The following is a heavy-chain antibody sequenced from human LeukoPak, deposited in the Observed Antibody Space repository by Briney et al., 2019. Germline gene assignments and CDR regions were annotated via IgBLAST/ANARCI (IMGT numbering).Heavy chain of an antibody. Sequence: PGGSLRLSCAASGFTFSSYSMNWARQAPGKGLEWVANMKGDGSEIHYVDSVKGRFTISRDNARNSLFLQMNGLRPEDTAVYYCARPAYTAAYDLWGQGTMVTVSS. CDR1: GFTFSSYS. CDR3: ARPAYTAAYDL. D-gene: IGHD3-16*01. CDR2: MKGDGSEI. V-gene: IGHV3-7*01. J-gene: IGHJ3*01.